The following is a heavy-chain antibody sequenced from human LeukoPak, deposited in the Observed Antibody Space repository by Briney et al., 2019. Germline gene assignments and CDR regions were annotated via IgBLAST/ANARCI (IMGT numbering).Heavy chain of an antibody. V-gene: IGHV4-31*03. CDR2: IYYSGST. CDR1: GGSISSGGYY. Sequence: SSQTLSLTCTVSGGSISSGGYYWSWIRQHPGKGLEWIGYIYYSGSTYYNPSLKSRVTISVDTSKNQFSLKLSSVTAADTAVYYCARACLCRTYYDFWSGYYGSHFDYWGQGTLVTVSS. J-gene: IGHJ4*02. D-gene: IGHD3-3*01. CDR3: ARACLCRTYYDFWSGYYGSHFDY.